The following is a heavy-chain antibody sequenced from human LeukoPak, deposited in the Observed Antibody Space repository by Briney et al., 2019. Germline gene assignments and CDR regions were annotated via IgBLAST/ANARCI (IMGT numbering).Heavy chain of an antibody. J-gene: IGHJ6*02. Sequence: PGGSLRLPCAASGFTFSSYSMNWIRQAPGKGLEWVSSISSSSSYIYYADSVKGRFTISRDNAKNSLYLQMNSLRAEDTAVYYCARDKYLTSGSSWYNYYYGMDVWGQGTTVTVSS. CDR3: ARDKYLTSGSSWYNYYYGMDV. V-gene: IGHV3-21*01. CDR2: ISSSSSYI. D-gene: IGHD6-13*01. CDR1: GFTFSSYS.